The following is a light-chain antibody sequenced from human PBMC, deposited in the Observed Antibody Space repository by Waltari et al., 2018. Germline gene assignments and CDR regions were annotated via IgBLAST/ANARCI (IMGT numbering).Light chain of an antibody. Sequence: QSALTQPRSVSGSPGQSVTLSCTGTSSDIGGYKYVSWYQHHPGKAPKLVIYDVAQRPAGGADRFAGAKAGNTASLTISGLQTDDDADYYCCSYAGRYTSVFGRGTRVTVL. V-gene: IGLV2-11*01. J-gene: IGLJ2*01. CDR1: SSDIGGYKY. CDR3: CSYAGRYTSV. CDR2: DVA.